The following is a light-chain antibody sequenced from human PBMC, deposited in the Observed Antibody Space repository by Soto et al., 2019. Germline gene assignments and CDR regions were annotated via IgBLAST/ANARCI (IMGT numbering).Light chain of an antibody. CDR1: SSDVGGYNY. J-gene: IGLJ1*01. Sequence: QSALTQPASVSGSPGQSITISCTGTSSDVGGYNYVSWYQQHTGKAPKLMIDDVSNRPSGVSNRFSGSKSGNTASLTISGLHAEDEADYYCSSYTSSSTLLYVFGTGTKLTVL. V-gene: IGLV2-14*01. CDR3: SSYTSSSTLLYV. CDR2: DVS.